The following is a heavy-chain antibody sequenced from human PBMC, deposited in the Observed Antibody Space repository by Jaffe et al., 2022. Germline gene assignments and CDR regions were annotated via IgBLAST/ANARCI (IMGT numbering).Heavy chain of an antibody. CDR1: GGSISSSSYY. CDR2: IYYSGST. Sequence: QLQLQESGPGLVKPSETLSLTCTVSGGSISSSSYYWGWIRQPPGKGLEWIGSIYYSGSTYYNPSLKSRVTISVDTSKNQFSLKLSSVTAADTAVYYCARRGVVVVAALDYWGQGTLVTVSS. CDR3: ARRGVVVVAALDY. V-gene: IGHV4-39*01. D-gene: IGHD2-15*01. J-gene: IGHJ4*02.